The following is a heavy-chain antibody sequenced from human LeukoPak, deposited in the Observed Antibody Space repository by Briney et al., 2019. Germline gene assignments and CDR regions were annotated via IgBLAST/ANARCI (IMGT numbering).Heavy chain of an antibody. CDR2: IYENGGTT. Sequence: GGSLRVSCVGSGFTFRSHAMSWVRQAPEKGLEFVSGIYENGGTTYYADSVKGRFSISRDNSKNTLYLQVDSLRGEDTAVYYCARATSAYYYPDAFDIWGQGTMVTVSS. D-gene: IGHD3-22*01. J-gene: IGHJ3*02. CDR1: GFTFRSHA. V-gene: IGHV3-23*01. CDR3: ARATSAYYYPDAFDI.